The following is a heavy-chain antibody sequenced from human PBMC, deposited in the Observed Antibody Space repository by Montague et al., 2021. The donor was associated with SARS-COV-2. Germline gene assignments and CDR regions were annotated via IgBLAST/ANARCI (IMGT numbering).Heavy chain of an antibody. CDR3: AGGQQMNYFDF. D-gene: IGHD1/OR15-1a*01. V-gene: IGHV4-59*13. CDR2: IYYNEKT. Sequence: SETLSLTCAVSGASITTYYWSWIRQPPGQGLEWIGHIYYNEKTNYNPSLKSRVTISMDTPKNHFSLMVTSVTAADTALYFCAGGQQMNYFDFWGQATLVTVSS. J-gene: IGHJ4*02. CDR1: GASITTYY.